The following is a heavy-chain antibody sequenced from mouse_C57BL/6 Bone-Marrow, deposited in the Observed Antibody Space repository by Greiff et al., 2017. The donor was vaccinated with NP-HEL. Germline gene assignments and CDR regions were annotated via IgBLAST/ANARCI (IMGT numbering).Heavy chain of an antibody. Sequence: EVKLEESGGGLVQPGESLQLSCESNEYEFPSHDMSWVRKTPEKRLELVAAINRDGGSTYYPDTMERRFIISRDNTKKTLYLQMSSLRSEDTALYYCARHPLYYYGSSVHWYFDVWGTGTTVTVSS. V-gene: IGHV5-2*03. D-gene: IGHD1-1*01. J-gene: IGHJ1*03. CDR2: INRDGGST. CDR1: EYEFPSHD. CDR3: ARHPLYYYGSSVHWYFDV.